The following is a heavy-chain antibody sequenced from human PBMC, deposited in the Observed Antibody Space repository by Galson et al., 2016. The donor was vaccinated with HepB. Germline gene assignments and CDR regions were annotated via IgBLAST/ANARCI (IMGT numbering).Heavy chain of an antibody. CDR2: INSDGSST. V-gene: IGHV3-74*01. J-gene: IGHJ4*02. CDR1: GFTFSSYG. D-gene: IGHD2-15*01. CDR3: ARDIGDCSSGTCYSDYLDY. Sequence: SLRLSCAASGFTFSSYGMHWVRQAPGKGLVYVSRINSDGSSTTYADSVQGRFTISRDNSKNTLFLQMSSLRAEDSAVYYCARDIGDCSSGTCYSDYLDYWGQGTLVAVSS.